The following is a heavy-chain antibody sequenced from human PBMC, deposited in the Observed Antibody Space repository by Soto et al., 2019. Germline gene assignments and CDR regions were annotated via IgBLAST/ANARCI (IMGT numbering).Heavy chain of an antibody. D-gene: IGHD3-22*01. V-gene: IGHV4-59*01. CDR3: ASSGIVGREVNTWFDP. CDR1: AGCITTSY. Sequence: PSETLSLTCTVSAGCITTSYWSWLRQPLRKALEWIGYISYRGSTNYNPSLKSRLTISIDTSKSQISLKLTSMTTADTAVYYCASSGIVGREVNTWFDPWGQGTLVTVSS. J-gene: IGHJ5*02. CDR2: ISYRGST.